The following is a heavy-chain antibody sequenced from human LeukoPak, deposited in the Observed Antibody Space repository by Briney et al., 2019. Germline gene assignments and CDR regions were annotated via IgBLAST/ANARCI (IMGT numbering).Heavy chain of an antibody. V-gene: IGHV4-34*01. Sequence: SETLSLTCAVYGWSFSGYYWSWIRQPPGKGLEWMGEINHSGSTNYNPSLKSRVTISVDTSKNQFSLKLSSVTAADTAVYYCARRTGYSSGWTDYWGQGTLVTVSS. CDR1: GWSFSGYY. CDR3: ARRTGYSSGWTDY. CDR2: INHSGST. J-gene: IGHJ4*02. D-gene: IGHD6-19*01.